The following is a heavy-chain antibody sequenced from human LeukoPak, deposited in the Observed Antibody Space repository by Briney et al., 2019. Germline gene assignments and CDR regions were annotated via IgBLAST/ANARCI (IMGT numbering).Heavy chain of an antibody. CDR1: GGSISSYY. CDR2: IYTSGST. CDR3: ARLGRWLQLPPFDY. D-gene: IGHD5-24*01. Sequence: PSETLSLTCTVSGGSISSYYWSWIRQPAGKGLEWIGRIYTSGSTNYNPSLKGRVTISVDTSKNQFSLKLSSVTAADTAVYYCARLGRWLQLPPFDYWGQGTLVTVSS. J-gene: IGHJ4*02. V-gene: IGHV4-4*07.